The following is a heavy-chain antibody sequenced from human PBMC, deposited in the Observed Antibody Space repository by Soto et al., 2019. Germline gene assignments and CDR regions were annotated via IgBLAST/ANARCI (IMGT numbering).Heavy chain of an antibody. CDR1: GFTFSSYA. D-gene: IGHD6-13*01. CDR3: ARDRKSIAAAGTGAQLYYYYYYMDV. J-gene: IGHJ6*03. Sequence: GGSLRLSCAASGFTFSSYAMHWVRQAPGKGLEYVSAISSNGGSTYYANSVKGRFTISRDNSKNTLYLQMGSLRAEDMAVYDCARDRKSIAAAGTGAQLYYYYYYMDVWGKGTTVTVSS. V-gene: IGHV3-64*01. CDR2: ISSNGGST.